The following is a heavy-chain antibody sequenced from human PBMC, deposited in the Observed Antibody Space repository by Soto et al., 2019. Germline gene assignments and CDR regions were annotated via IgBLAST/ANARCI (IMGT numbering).Heavy chain of an antibody. CDR1: GFTFSSYG. D-gene: IGHD6-19*01. CDR3: ARDFMIGYSSGCRY. Sequence: QVQLVESGGGVVQPGRSLRLSCAASGFTFSSYGMHWVRQAPGKGLEWVAVIWYDGSNKYYADSVKGRFTISRDNSKNTLYLQMNSLRAEDTAVYYCARDFMIGYSSGCRYWGQGTLVTVSS. CDR2: IWYDGSNK. V-gene: IGHV3-33*01. J-gene: IGHJ4*02.